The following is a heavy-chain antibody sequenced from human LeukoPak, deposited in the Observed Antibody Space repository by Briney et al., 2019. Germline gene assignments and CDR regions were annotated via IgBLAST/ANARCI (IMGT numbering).Heavy chain of an antibody. CDR2: INHSGST. J-gene: IGHJ5*02. Sequence: SETLSLTCAVYGGSSSGYYWSWIRQPPGKGLEWIGEINHSGSTNYNPSLKSRVTISVDTSKNQFSLKLSSVTAADTAVYYCAIVVVPAAMREGFWFDPWGQGTLVTVSS. V-gene: IGHV4-34*01. CDR3: AIVVVPAAMREGFWFDP. CDR1: GGSSSGYY. D-gene: IGHD2-2*01.